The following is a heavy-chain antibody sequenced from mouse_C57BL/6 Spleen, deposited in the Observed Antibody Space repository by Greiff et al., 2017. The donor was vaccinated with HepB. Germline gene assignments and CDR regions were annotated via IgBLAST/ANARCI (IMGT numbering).Heavy chain of an antibody. J-gene: IGHJ4*01. Sequence: QVQLQQSGAELVKPGASVKMSCKASGYTFTSYWITWVKQRPGQGLEWIGDIYPGSGSTNYNEKFKSKATLTVDTSSSTAYMQLSSLTSEDSAVYYCARRGTVVAEDAMDYWGQGTSVTVSS. CDR1: GYTFTSYW. V-gene: IGHV1-55*01. CDR3: ARRGTVVAEDAMDY. D-gene: IGHD1-1*01. CDR2: IYPGSGST.